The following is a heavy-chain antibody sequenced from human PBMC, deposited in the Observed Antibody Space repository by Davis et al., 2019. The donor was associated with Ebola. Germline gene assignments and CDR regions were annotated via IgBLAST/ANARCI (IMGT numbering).Heavy chain of an antibody. J-gene: IGHJ4*02. CDR1: GGTFSSYA. D-gene: IGHD5-18*01. Sequence: SVKVSCKASGGTFSSYAISWVRQAPGQGLEWMGGIIPIFGTANYAQKFQGRVTITADKSTSTAYMELSSLRSEDTAVYYCARSGRGYSYGRIDYWGQGTLVTVSS. CDR2: IIPIFGTA. V-gene: IGHV1-69*06. CDR3: ARSGRGYSYGRIDY.